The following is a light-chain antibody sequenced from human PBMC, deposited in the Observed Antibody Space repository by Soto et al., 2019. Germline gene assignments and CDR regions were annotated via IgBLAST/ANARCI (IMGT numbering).Light chain of an antibody. V-gene: IGLV2-11*01. Sequence: QSALTQPRSVSGSPGQSVTISCTGTTSDVGGYNYVSWYQQHPGKAPKLMIYNVNKRPSGVPDRFSGSKSGSTASLTISGLQVEDEADYYCCSYAVTHYVFGTGTKLTVL. J-gene: IGLJ1*01. CDR1: TSDVGGYNY. CDR3: CSYAVTHYV. CDR2: NVN.